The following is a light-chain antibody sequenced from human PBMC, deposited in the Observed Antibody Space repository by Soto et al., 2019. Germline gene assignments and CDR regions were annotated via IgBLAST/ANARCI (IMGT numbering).Light chain of an antibody. CDR2: DAS. CDR1: QTVRNNY. V-gene: IGKV3-20*01. CDR3: QQYGSSPET. Sequence: EFVMTKPQGTLSLSPGERATLSCRASQTVRNNYLAWYQQKPGQAPRLLIYDASSRATGIPDRFSGGGSGTGFTLTISRLEPEDFAVYYCQQYGSSPETFGQGTKV. J-gene: IGKJ1*01.